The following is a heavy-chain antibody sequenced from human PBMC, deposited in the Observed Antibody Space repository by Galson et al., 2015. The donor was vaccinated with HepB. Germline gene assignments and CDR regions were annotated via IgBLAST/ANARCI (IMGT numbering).Heavy chain of an antibody. J-gene: IGHJ3*02. CDR2: ISAYNGNT. D-gene: IGHD2-2*01. V-gene: IGHV1-18*01. CDR3: VVVVPAAHDAFDI. Sequence: SVKVSCKASGYTFTSYGISWVRQAPGQGLEWMGWISAYNGNTNYAQKLQGRVTMTTDTSTSTAYMELRSLRSDDTAVYYCVVVVPAAHDAFDIWGQGTMVTVSS. CDR1: GYTFTSYG.